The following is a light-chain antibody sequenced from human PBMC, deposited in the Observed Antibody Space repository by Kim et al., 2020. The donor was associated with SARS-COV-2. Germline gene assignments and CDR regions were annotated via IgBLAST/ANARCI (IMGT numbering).Light chain of an antibody. J-gene: IGLJ3*02. CDR1: SSNIGSNN. V-gene: IGLV1-44*01. CDR2: SNN. CDR3: AVWDDSLKQGV. Sequence: SVLTQPPSASGTPGQRVTISCSGSSSNIGSNNVVWYQQLPGAAPNLLIHSNNQRPSGIPDRFSGSRSGTSASLAISGLQSGDEADYYCAVWDDSLKQGVFGGGTQLTVL.